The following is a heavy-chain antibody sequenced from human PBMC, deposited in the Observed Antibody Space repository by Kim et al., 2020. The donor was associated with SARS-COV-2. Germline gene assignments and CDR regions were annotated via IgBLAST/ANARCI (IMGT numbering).Heavy chain of an antibody. CDR1: GGSFSGYY. CDR3: ARGPPRSDLYDFWRGAYYYMDV. J-gene: IGHJ6*03. V-gene: IGHV4-34*01. CDR2: INHSGST. Sequence: SETLSLTCAVYGGSFSGYYWSWIRQPPGKGLEWIGEINHSGSTNYNPSLKSRVTISVDTSKNQFSLKLSSVTAADTAVYYCARGPPRSDLYDFWRGAYYYMDVRGKGTTVTVSS. D-gene: IGHD3-3*01.